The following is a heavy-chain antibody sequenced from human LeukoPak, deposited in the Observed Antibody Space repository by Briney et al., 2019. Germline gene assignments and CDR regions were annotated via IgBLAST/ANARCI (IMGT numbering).Heavy chain of an antibody. J-gene: IGHJ4*02. Sequence: GGSLRLSCAASGFTFSSYWMSWVRQAPGKGLEWVANIKQDGSEKYYVDSVKGRFTISRDNAKNSLYLQMNSLRAEDTAVYYCARRFLEWLPHKGRITLFDYWGQGTLVTVSS. CDR2: IKQDGSEK. CDR1: GFTFSSYW. CDR3: ARRFLEWLPHKGRITLFDY. V-gene: IGHV3-7*01. D-gene: IGHD3-3*01.